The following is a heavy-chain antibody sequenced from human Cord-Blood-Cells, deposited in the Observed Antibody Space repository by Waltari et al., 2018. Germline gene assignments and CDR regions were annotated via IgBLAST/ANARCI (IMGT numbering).Heavy chain of an antibody. CDR2: IYYSGST. CDR1: GGSISSSSYY. Sequence: QLQLQESGPGLVKPSETLSLTCTVSGGSISSSSYYWGWIRQPPGKGLEWIGSIYYSGSTYYNPSLKSRVTISVDTSKNQFSLKLSSVTAADTAVYYCARHDRPYNWNDGRFDPWGQGTLVTVSS. D-gene: IGHD1-20*01. J-gene: IGHJ5*02. CDR3: ARHDRPYNWNDGRFDP. V-gene: IGHV4-39*07.